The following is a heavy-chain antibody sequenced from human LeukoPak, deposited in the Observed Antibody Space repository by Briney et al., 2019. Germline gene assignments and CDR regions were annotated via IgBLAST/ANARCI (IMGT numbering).Heavy chain of an antibody. Sequence: SGGSLRLSCAASGFTFSNYAMTWVRQAPGKGLEWVSAISTSGGSTNYADSVKGRFTISRDNSKNTLYLQMNSLRAEDTAVYYCAKPRVTDFWSGSTSGGDYWGQGTLVTVSS. V-gene: IGHV3-23*01. CDR1: GFTFSNYA. CDR2: ISTSGGST. J-gene: IGHJ4*02. D-gene: IGHD3-3*01. CDR3: AKPRVTDFWSGSTSGGDY.